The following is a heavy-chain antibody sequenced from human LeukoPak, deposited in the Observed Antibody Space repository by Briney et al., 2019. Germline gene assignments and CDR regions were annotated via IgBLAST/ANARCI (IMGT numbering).Heavy chain of an antibody. J-gene: IGHJ6*03. Sequence: GGTLRLSCAASGFTFSSYGMSWVRQAPGKGLEWVSYISSSGSTIYYADSVKGRFTISRDSAKNSLYLQMNSLRAEDTAVYYCARASRIAAAGYYYYYYMDVWGKGTTVTISS. V-gene: IGHV3-48*04. D-gene: IGHD6-13*01. CDR3: ARASRIAAAGYYYYYYMDV. CDR2: ISSSGSTI. CDR1: GFTFSSYG.